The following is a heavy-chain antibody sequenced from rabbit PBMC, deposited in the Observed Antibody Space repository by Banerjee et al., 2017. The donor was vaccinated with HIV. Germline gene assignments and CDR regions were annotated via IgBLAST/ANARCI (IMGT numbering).Heavy chain of an antibody. CDR1: GFDFNNYY. V-gene: IGHV1S45*01. D-gene: IGHD4-1*01. CDR2: INTSSGNT. J-gene: IGHJ4*01. CDR3: ARDLAGVIGWNFNL. Sequence: QEQLEESGGDLVQPGGSLTLSCKASGFDFNNYYMSWVRQAPGKGLEWIACINTSSGNTVYASWAKGRFTISKTSSTTVTLQMTSLTAADTATYFCARDLAGVIGWNFNLWGPGTLVTVS.